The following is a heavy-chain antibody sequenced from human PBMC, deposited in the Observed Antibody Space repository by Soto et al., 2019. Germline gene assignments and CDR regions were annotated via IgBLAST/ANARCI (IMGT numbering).Heavy chain of an antibody. Sequence: VQLVESGGGVVQPGGSLRLSCAASGFSFSSYGMHWVRQAPGKGLEWVAVISYDGRNKYYADAVKGRFTISRDNSKNTLYLQMSSLRAEDTAVYYCVKDGSSGWPYFYDMDVWGQGTTVTVSS. CDR2: ISYDGRNK. J-gene: IGHJ6*02. CDR3: VKDGSSGWPYFYDMDV. V-gene: IGHV3-30*18. D-gene: IGHD6-19*01. CDR1: GFSFSSYG.